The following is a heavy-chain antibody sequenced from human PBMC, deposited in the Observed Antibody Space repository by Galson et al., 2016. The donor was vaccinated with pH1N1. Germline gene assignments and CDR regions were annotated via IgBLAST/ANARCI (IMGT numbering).Heavy chain of an antibody. CDR2: IDPGSGGT. CDR3: VGIQGGTLEL. J-gene: IGHJ3*01. V-gene: IGHV1-46*01. D-gene: IGHD1-26*01. Sequence: SVKVSCKASAYTFTFYYIHWVRQAPGQGLEWMGIIDPGSGGTNYRLMFPDRVTMTRDTSTTTVYMALSTLTSEDTAMYYCVGIQGGTLELWGQGTKGTVSS. CDR1: AYTFTFYY.